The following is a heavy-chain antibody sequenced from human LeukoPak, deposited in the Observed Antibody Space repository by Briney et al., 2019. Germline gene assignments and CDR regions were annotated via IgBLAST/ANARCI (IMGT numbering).Heavy chain of an antibody. CDR3: ARDDCSGGSCSEGYYFDY. CDR1: GYTFTDDG. J-gene: IGHJ4*02. CDR2: ISPYNGNT. V-gene: IGHV1-18*01. Sequence: ASVKVSCKASGYTFTDDGISWVRQAPGQGLEWMGWISPYNGNTKYADKVLGRVTMTTDTSTTTAYMELRSLTSDDTAVYYCARDDCSGGSCSEGYYFDYWGQGSLVSVSS. D-gene: IGHD2-15*01.